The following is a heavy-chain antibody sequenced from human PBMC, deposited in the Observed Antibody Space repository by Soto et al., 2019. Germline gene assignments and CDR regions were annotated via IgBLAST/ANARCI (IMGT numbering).Heavy chain of an antibody. CDR3: AKDAGMDGY. CDR1: GFTFSSYA. V-gene: IGHV3-23*01. CDR2: ISGSGGST. J-gene: IGHJ4*02. Sequence: EVQLLESGGGLVQPGGSLRLSCAASGFTFSSYAMSWVRQAPGKGLEWVSAISGSGGSTYYADSVKGRFTISRDNTKNPQYRQMNGMRAEATAVYYCAKDAGMDGYWGQGTLVTVSS.